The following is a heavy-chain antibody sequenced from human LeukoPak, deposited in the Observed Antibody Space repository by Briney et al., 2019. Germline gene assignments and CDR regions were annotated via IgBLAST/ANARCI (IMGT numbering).Heavy chain of an antibody. V-gene: IGHV4-59*12. D-gene: IGHD2-8*01. CDR1: GGSISSYY. Sequence: SGTLSLTCTVSGGSISSYYWSWIRQPPGKGLEWIGYMYYSGSTNYNPSLKSRVTMSVDTSKNQFSLKLSSVTAADTAVYYCAKMVYYYYYMDVWGKGTTVTISS. CDR2: MYYSGST. CDR3: AKMVYYYYYMDV. J-gene: IGHJ6*03.